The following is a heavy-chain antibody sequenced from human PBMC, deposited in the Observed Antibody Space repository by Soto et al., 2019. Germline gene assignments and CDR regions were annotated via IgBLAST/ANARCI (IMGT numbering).Heavy chain of an antibody. V-gene: IGHV3-23*01. CDR1: GFTCSSYD. Sequence: GGSLRLSCAASGFTCSSYDMSWVRQAPGKGLEWVSTILVGGSTYYADSVKGRFTISRDNSKNTLYLQMNSLTAGDTAVYYCAKATATGGGAFDICGQGTMVTVSS. J-gene: IGHJ3*02. CDR3: AKATATGGGAFDI. CDR2: ILVGGST. D-gene: IGHD2-8*02.